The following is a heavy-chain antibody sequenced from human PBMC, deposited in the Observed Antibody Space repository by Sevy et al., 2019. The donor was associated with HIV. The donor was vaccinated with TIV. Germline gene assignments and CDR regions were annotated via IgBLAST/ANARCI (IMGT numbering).Heavy chain of an antibody. V-gene: IGHV3-23*01. CDR1: EFTFSSYA. J-gene: IGHJ6*02. CDR3: AKGFCSGATCPRDYYYYDMDV. Sequence: GGSLRLSCSASEFTFSSYAMSWVRQAPGKGLEWVSSISGSGRFTYYANFVEGRFHISRDNSKNTHSVQMNSLRAEDTAVYYYAKGFCSGATCPRDYYYYDMDVWGQGTTVTVSS. D-gene: IGHD2-15*01. CDR2: ISGSGRFT.